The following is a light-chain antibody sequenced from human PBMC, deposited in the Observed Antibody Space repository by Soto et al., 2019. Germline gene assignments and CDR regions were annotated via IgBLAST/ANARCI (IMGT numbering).Light chain of an antibody. Sequence: EIVMTQSPATLSVSPWERATLSCRASQSVSSNLAWYQQKPGQAPRLLIYGASTRATGIPARFSGSGSGTEFTLTISSLQSEDFAVYYCQLGTTFGQGTKVEIK. CDR2: GAS. J-gene: IGKJ1*01. CDR1: QSVSSN. V-gene: IGKV3-15*01. CDR3: QLGTT.